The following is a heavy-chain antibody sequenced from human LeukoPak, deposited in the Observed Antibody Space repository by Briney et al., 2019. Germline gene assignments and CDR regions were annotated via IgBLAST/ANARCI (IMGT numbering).Heavy chain of an antibody. CDR2: ISAYNGNT. CDR3: ARDFYYDSLQYFQH. J-gene: IGHJ1*01. D-gene: IGHD3-22*01. V-gene: IGHV1-18*01. CDR1: GYTFTSYG. Sequence: ASVKVSCKASGYTFTSYGISWVRQAPGQGLEWMGWISAYNGNTNYAQKLQGRVTMTTDTSTSTAYMELSSLRSEDTAVYYCARDFYYDSLQYFQHWGQGTLVTVSS.